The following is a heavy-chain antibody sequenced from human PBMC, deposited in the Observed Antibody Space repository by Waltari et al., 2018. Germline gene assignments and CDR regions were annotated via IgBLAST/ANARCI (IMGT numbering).Heavy chain of an antibody. Sequence: QVQLQESGQGLVKPSGTLSLTCAVSSDSISGNYWWSWVRQSPEKGLEWIGQVHHSGKTHYNPSLQSRVTISVDKPKNKFSLNLNSVTAADTAVYYCAGDRAIGLFFDYWGRGTLVTVSS. CDR2: VHHSGKT. J-gene: IGHJ4*02. V-gene: IGHV4-4*02. CDR3: AGDRAIGLFFDY. CDR1: SDSISGNYW. D-gene: IGHD2-2*01.